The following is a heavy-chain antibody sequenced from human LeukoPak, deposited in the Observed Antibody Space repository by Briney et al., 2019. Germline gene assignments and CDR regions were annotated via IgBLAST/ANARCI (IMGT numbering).Heavy chain of an antibody. D-gene: IGHD6-13*01. CDR3: ARDGAAYSSSWIPFDY. J-gene: IGHJ4*02. Sequence: ASVKVSCKASGYTFTSYGISWVRQAPGQGLEWMGWISAYNGNTNYAQKLQGRVTMTTDTSTSTAYMELRSLRSDDTAVYYWARDGAAYSSSWIPFDYWGQGTLVTVSS. CDR2: ISAYNGNT. V-gene: IGHV1-18*04. CDR1: GYTFTSYG.